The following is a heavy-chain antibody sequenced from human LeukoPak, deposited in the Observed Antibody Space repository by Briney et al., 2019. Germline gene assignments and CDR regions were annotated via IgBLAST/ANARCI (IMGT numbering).Heavy chain of an antibody. CDR1: GYTFTSYY. CDR3: AGTQAVSLRGYSYGYFGY. Sequence: WASVKVSCKASGYTFTSYYMHWVRQAPGQGLEWMGIINPSGGSTSYAQKFQGRVTMTRDTSTSTVYMELSSLRSEDTAVYYCAGTQAVSLRGYSYGYFGYWGQGTLVTVSS. D-gene: IGHD5-18*01. CDR2: INPSGGST. V-gene: IGHV1-46*01. J-gene: IGHJ4*02.